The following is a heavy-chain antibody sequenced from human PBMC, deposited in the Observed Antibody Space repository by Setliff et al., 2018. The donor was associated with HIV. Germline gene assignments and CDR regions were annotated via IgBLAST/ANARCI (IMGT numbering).Heavy chain of an antibody. Sequence: SETLSLTCAVYGGPFSGFYWAWIRQAPGKGLEWIGEINHSGNTNYNPSLKSRVTLSRDTSKNQFSLKLTSVTAADTADYYCAGGVPALEWLSYGWYFDLLGRGTLVTVSS. CDR2: INHSGNT. CDR1: GGPFSGFY. J-gene: IGHJ2*01. CDR3: AGGVPALEWLSYGWYFDL. D-gene: IGHD3-3*01. V-gene: IGHV4-34*01.